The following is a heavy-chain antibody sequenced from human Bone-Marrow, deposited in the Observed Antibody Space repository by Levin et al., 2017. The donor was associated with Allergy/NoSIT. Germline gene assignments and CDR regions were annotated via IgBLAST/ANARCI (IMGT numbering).Heavy chain of an antibody. CDR3: ARDIRGGKDY. Sequence: GESLKISCKASGYTFTSYGISWVRQAPGQGLEWMGWISAYNGNTNYAQKLQGRVTMTTDTSTSTAYMGLRSLRSDDTAVYYCARDIRGGKDYWGQGTLVTVSS. CDR1: GYTFTSYG. CDR2: ISAYNGNT. V-gene: IGHV1-18*01. D-gene: IGHD2-15*01. J-gene: IGHJ4*02.